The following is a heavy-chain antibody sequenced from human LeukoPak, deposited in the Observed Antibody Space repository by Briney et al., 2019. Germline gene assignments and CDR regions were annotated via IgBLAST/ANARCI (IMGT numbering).Heavy chain of an antibody. CDR2: IYSDGST. V-gene: IGHV3-66*04. CDR3: ASQSTVKYYFDY. D-gene: IGHD4-17*01. CDR1: GFSVSSNY. J-gene: IGHJ4*02. Sequence: GGSLRLSCAASGFSVSSNYMSWVRQAPGRGLEWVSFIYSDGSTYYADSVRGRFTISRDNSKNTLYLQLNSLRGEDTAVYYCASQSTVKYYFDYWGQGTLVTVSS.